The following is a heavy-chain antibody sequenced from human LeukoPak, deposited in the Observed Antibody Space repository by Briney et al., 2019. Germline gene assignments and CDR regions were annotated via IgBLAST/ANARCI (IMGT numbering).Heavy chain of an antibody. CDR1: GFTFSNYA. Sequence: PGGSLRLSCAASGFTFSNYAMNWVRQAPGKGLEWASVISGNGDRTYYTDSVKGRFTISRDSSKNTLYLQMNSLRAEDTAEYYCARDLSYNGGNTLGYFDSWGQGTLVTVSS. D-gene: IGHD4-23*01. CDR3: ARDLSYNGGNTLGYFDS. CDR2: ISGNGDRT. V-gene: IGHV3-23*01. J-gene: IGHJ4*02.